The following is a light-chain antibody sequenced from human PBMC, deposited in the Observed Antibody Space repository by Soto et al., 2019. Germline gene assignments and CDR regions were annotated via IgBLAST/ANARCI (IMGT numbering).Light chain of an antibody. CDR2: GAS. J-gene: IGKJ4*01. CDR3: RQYGTSLGFP. CDR1: QSVSSNF. V-gene: IGKV3-20*01. Sequence: EIVFTQSPGTLSFSPGERATLSCRASQSVSSNFLAWYQEKLGQAPRLLIYGASKRATGIPDRFSGSGSGTDFTLTISRLEPEDFAVYYCRQYGTSLGFPVGGGTKV.